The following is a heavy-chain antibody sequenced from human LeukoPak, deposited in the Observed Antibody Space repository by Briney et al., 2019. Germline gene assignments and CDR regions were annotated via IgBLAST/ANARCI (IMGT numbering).Heavy chain of an antibody. CDR1: GFTFSSFE. Sequence: PGGSLRLSCTTSGFTFSSFEMSWVRQAPGKGLEWVSYISASGSTKYYADSVKGRFTISRDNTKNSLYLQMNSLRAEDTAVYYCARGMRMVRGVTFDYWGQGTLVTVSS. J-gene: IGHJ4*02. D-gene: IGHD3-10*01. CDR2: ISASGSTK. CDR3: ARGMRMVRGVTFDY. V-gene: IGHV3-48*03.